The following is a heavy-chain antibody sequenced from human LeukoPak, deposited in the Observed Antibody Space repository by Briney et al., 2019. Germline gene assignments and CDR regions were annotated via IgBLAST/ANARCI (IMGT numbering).Heavy chain of an antibody. CDR3: ARQKFQLLFNGMDV. Sequence: SETLSLTCTVSGGSISSSSFYWGWIRQPPGKGLEWIGSMYYSGSTYYNPSLKSRVTISVDTSKNQFSLKRSSVTAADTAVFYCARQKFQLLFNGMDVWGQGTTVTVSS. CDR2: MYYSGST. V-gene: IGHV4-39*01. J-gene: IGHJ6*02. D-gene: IGHD2-2*01. CDR1: GGSISSSSFY.